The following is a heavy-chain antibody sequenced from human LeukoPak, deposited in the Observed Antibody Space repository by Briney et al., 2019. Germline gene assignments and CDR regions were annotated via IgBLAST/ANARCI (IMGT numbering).Heavy chain of an antibody. CDR3: AKLGLELRASDYGMDV. D-gene: IGHD1-7*01. V-gene: IGHV3-30*18. CDR2: ITYDGSNK. CDR1: GFTFSSYG. J-gene: IGHJ6*02. Sequence: GGSLRLSCAASGFTFSSYGMHWVRQAPGKGLEWVSDITYDGSNKYYADSVKGRFTISRDNSKNTLYLQMNSLRAEDTAVYYCAKLGLELRASDYGMDVWGQGTTVTVSS.